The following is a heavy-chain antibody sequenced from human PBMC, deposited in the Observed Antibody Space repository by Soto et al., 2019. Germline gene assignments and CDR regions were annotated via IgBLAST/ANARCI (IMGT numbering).Heavy chain of an antibody. D-gene: IGHD3-3*01. CDR2: INHSGST. CDR3: ARVNRYYYDFWSDTDYGMDV. Sequence: QVQLQQWGAGLLKPSETLSLTCAVYGGSFSGYYWSWIRQPPGKGLEWIGEINHSGSTNYNPSLKIRFTISVDTSKNQFSLKVSSVTAADTAVYYCARVNRYYYDFWSDTDYGMDVWGQGTTVTVSS. J-gene: IGHJ6*02. CDR1: GGSFSGYY. V-gene: IGHV4-34*01.